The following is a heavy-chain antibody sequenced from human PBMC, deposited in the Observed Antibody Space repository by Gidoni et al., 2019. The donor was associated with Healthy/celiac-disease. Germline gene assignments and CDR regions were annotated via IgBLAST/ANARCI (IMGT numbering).Heavy chain of an antibody. D-gene: IGHD3-3*01. CDR3: ARARREGDFWSGYYVVDWFDP. CDR2: ISSSSSYI. CDR1: GFTFSSYS. J-gene: IGHJ5*02. V-gene: IGHV3-21*01. Sequence: EVQLVESGGGLVKPGGSLRLSCAASGFTFSSYSMNWVRQAPGKGLEWVSSISSSSSYIYYADSVKGRFTISRDNAKNSLYLQMNSLRAEDTAVYYCARARREGDFWSGYYVVDWFDPWGQGTLVTVSS.